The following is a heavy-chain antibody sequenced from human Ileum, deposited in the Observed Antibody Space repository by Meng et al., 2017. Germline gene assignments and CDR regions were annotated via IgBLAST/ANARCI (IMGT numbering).Heavy chain of an antibody. CDR2: ISQSGTT. J-gene: IGHJ2*01. D-gene: IGHD3-10*01. Sequence: QVQLQESGPGLVKPSGTLFPTCAVSGGSISNGKWWSWVRQPPGKGLEWIGEISQSGTTNYYPSLNSRVTMSIDTSKIQFSLELSSVTAADAAVYYCARYGGSGSYWHFDPWGRGTLVTLSS. CDR3: ARYGGSGSYWHFDP. V-gene: IGHV4-4*02. CDR1: GGSISNGKW.